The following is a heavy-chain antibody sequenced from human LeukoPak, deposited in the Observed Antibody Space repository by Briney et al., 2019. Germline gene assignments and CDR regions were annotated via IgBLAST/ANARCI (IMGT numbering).Heavy chain of an antibody. J-gene: IGHJ4*02. D-gene: IGHD3-22*01. CDR1: GFTFSGSA. V-gene: IGHV3-73*01. CDR3: TRHPHYYDSSGYYSS. Sequence: GGSLRLSCAASGFTFSGSAMHWVRQASGKGLEWVGRTRSKANSYATAYAASVKGRFTISRDDSKNTAYLQMNSLKTEDTAVYYCTRHPHYYDSSGYYSSRGQGTLVTVSS. CDR2: TRSKANSYAT.